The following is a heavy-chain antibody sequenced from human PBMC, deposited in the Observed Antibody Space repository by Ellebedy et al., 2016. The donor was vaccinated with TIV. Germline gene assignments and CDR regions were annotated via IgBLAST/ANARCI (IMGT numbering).Heavy chain of an antibody. CDR3: ARDGARVRNFAWSTTGIFDY. Sequence: GESLKISCAASGFTFGSYSMHWVRQAPGKGLEWVAEVSSDGSGERYTDSVKGRFTISRDNSKNTLSLQMSSLRAEDTAVYYCARDGARVRNFAWSTTGIFDYWGQGSLVTVST. V-gene: IGHV3-30*04. J-gene: IGHJ4*02. CDR2: VSSDGSGE. CDR1: GFTFGSYS. D-gene: IGHD3-9*01.